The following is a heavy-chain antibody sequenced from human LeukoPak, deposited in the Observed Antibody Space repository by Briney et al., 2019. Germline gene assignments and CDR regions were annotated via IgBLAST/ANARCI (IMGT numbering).Heavy chain of an antibody. V-gene: IGHV1-18*01. D-gene: IGHD6-13*01. CDR1: GYTSTSYG. CDR3: ARAWYSSSWYRFGWFDP. J-gene: IGHJ5*02. CDR2: ISAYNGNT. Sequence: ASVKVSCKASGYTSTSYGISWVRQAPGQGLEWMGWISAYNGNTNYAQKLQGRVTMTTDTSTSTAYMELRSLRSDDTAVYYCARAWYSSSWYRFGWFDPWGQGTLVTVSS.